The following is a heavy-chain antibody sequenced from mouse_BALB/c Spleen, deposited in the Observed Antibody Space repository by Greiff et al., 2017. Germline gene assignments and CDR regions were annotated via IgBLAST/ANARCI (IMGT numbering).Heavy chain of an antibody. D-gene: IGHD1-1*01. V-gene: IGHV1-18*01. CDR1: GYTFTDYN. CDR3: ARFYGSRPWYFDV. J-gene: IGHJ1*01. CDR2: INPNNGGT. Sequence: VQLKESGPELVKPGASVKIPCKASGYTFTDYNMDWVKQSHGKSLEWIGDINPNNGGTIYNQKFKGKATLTVDKSSSTAYMELRSLTSEDTAVYYCARFYGSRPWYFDVWGAGTTVTVSS.